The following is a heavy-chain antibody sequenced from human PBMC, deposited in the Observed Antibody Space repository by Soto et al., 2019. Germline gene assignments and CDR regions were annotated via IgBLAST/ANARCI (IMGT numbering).Heavy chain of an antibody. Sequence: PSETLSLTCTVSGGSISSSSYYWGWIRQPPGKGLEWIGSIYYSGSTYYNPSLKSRVTISVDTSKNQFSLKLSSVTAADTAVYYCARRLIAAAGPGVNYWGQGTLVTVSS. CDR1: GGSISSSSYY. CDR2: IYYSGST. V-gene: IGHV4-39*01. J-gene: IGHJ4*02. CDR3: ARRLIAAAGPGVNY. D-gene: IGHD6-13*01.